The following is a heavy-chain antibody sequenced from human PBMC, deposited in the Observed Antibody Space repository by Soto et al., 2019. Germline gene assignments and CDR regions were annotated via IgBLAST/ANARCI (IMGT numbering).Heavy chain of an antibody. CDR3: AIRLVGATYFAY. CDR1: GGSISSGGYS. Sequence: HLQLQYSCSGLVKPSQTLSLTCAVSGGSISSGGYSWSWIRQPPWKGLEWIGYIYHSGSTYYNPSLKSRGTISGDRSKNQFSLKLSSVTAADTAVYYCAIRLVGATYFAYWGQGTLVPVSS. V-gene: IGHV4-30-2*01. J-gene: IGHJ4*02. D-gene: IGHD1-26*01. CDR2: IYHSGST.